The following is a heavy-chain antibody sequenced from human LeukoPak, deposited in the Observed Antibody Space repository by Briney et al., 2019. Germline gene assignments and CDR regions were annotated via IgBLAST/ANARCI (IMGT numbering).Heavy chain of an antibody. CDR2: VSYSGTT. CDR3: VARLGYCSGTSCYEFDP. V-gene: IGHV4-39*01. CDR1: GGSISSSSFF. J-gene: IGHJ5*02. D-gene: IGHD2-2*01. Sequence: SETLSLTCTVSGGSISSSSFFWAWIRQPPGKGLEWIGTVSYSGTTYYSPSLKSRVTISVDTSKNQFSLKLSSVTAADTAIYYCVARLGYCSGTSCYEFDPWGQGTLVTVSS.